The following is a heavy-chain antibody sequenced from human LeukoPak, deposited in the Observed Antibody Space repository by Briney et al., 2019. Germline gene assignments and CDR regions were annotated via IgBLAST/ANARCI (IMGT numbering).Heavy chain of an antibody. V-gene: IGHV3-23*01. Sequence: PGGSLRLSCAASGFTFSNYNMNWVRQAPGKVLEWVSVISGSGGSTYYADSVKGRFTISRDNSKNTLYLQMNSLRAEDTAVYYCAKEGASTVTTGYYFDYWGQGTLVTVSS. CDR2: ISGSGGST. J-gene: IGHJ4*02. CDR3: AKEGASTVTTGYYFDY. CDR1: GFTFSNYN. D-gene: IGHD4-17*01.